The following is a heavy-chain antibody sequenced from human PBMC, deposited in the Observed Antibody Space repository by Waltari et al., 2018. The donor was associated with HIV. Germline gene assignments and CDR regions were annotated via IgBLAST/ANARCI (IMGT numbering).Heavy chain of an antibody. J-gene: IGHJ3*02. CDR2: RSEGGNDK. CDR1: GFTFSSYA. CDR3: GRDGGRGWGGGGGGAFDI. V-gene: IGHV3-30*01. Sequence: QVQLVESGGGVVQSGRSLRLSCAASGFTFSSYAMHWVRQAPGKGLGGVGVRSEGGNDKDDAEAVKGRFTTHREKARKALYREMKSVRGGERGGYWGGRDGGRGWGGGGGGAFDIWGQGTMVTVSS. D-gene: IGHD3-16*01.